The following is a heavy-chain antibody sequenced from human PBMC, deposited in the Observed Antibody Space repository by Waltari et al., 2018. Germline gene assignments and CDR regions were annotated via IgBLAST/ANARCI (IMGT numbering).Heavy chain of an antibody. V-gene: IGHV3-7*01. Sequence: EVQLVESGGGLVQPGGSLRLSCAASGFTFSSYWMSWVRQAPGKGLEWVANIKQDGSEKYYVDSVKGRFTISRDNAKNSLYLQMNSLRAEDTAVYYCAREGVLLWFRELFGAFDIWGQGTMVTVSS. D-gene: IGHD3-10*01. J-gene: IGHJ3*02. CDR2: IKQDGSEK. CDR3: AREGVLLWFRELFGAFDI. CDR1: GFTFSSYW.